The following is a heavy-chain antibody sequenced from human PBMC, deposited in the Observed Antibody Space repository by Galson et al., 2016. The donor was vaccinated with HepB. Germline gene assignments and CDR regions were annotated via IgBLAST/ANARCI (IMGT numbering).Heavy chain of an antibody. CDR1: GFTFSNAW. CDR3: TTDWSSSWYSNWFDP. D-gene: IGHD6-13*01. J-gene: IGHJ5*02. CDR2: IKSKTYGGTT. V-gene: IGHV3-15*01. Sequence: SLRLSCAASGFTFSNAWMSRVRQAPGKGLEWVGRIKSKTYGGTTDYAAPVKGRFTIPRDDSKNTLHLQMNSLKTEDTAVYYCTTDWSSSWYSNWFDPWGQGTLVTVSS.